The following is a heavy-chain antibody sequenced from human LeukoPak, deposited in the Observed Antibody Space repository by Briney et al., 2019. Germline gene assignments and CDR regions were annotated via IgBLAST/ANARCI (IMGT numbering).Heavy chain of an antibody. CDR2: IYHSGST. V-gene: IGHV4-30-2*01. D-gene: IGHD3-22*01. J-gene: IGHJ5*02. CDR1: GGSISSGGYF. Sequence: SETLSLTCAVSGGSISSGGYFWSWIRQPPGKGLEWIGYIYHSGSTYYNPSLKSRVTISVDRSKNQFSLKLSSVTAADTAVYYCARVGGFYDSSGYYIRDNWFDPWGQGTLVTVSS. CDR3: ARVGGFYDSSGYYIRDNWFDP.